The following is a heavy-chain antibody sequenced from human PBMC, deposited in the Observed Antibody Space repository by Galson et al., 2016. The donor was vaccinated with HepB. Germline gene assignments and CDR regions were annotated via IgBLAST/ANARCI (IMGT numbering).Heavy chain of an antibody. Sequence: SLRLSCAASGFTFSSYAMSWVRQAPGKGLEWVSTISGSGYNTYYADSVKGRFTISRDNSTNTLYLQMNSLRAEDTAVYYCAKSQPGYSSGWYTLPIDAFNMWGQGTVVTVSS. CDR3: AKSQPGYSSGWYTLPIDAFNM. J-gene: IGHJ3*02. D-gene: IGHD6-19*01. CDR1: GFTFSSYA. CDR2: ISGSGYNT. V-gene: IGHV3-23*01.